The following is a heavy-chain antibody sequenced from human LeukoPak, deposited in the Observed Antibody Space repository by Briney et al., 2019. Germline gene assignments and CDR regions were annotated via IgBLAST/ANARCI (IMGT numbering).Heavy chain of an antibody. J-gene: IGHJ4*02. CDR1: GFTVSSNY. Sequence: GGSLRLSCAASGFTVSSNYMSWVRQAPGKGLEWVSVIYSGGSTYYADSVKGRFTISRDNSKNTLYLQMNSLRAEDTAVYYCAKDLVGIAVAGTGPLDYWGQGTLVTVSS. CDR3: AKDLVGIAVAGTGPLDY. CDR2: IYSGGST. V-gene: IGHV3-53*01. D-gene: IGHD6-19*01.